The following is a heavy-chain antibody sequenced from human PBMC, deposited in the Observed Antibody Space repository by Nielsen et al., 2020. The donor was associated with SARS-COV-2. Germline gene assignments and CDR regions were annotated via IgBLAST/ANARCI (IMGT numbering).Heavy chain of an antibody. CDR3: ARGHLVVVPSPILGLEPFFYSFYVDV. V-gene: IGHV4-4*02. CDR2: VSHSGST. Sequence: SETLSLTCAVSGGSVSSNDWWTWVRQSLGKGLEWIGEVSHSGSTNYNPSLKSRVTLSMDKSRRHFSLRLASVSAADTAVYFCARGHLVVVPSPILGLEPFFYSFYVDVWGKGTTVTVSS. D-gene: IGHD2-2*02. J-gene: IGHJ6*03. CDR1: GGSVSSNDW.